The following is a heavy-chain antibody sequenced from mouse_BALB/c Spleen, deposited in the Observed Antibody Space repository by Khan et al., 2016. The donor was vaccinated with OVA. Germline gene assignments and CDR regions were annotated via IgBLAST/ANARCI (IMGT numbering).Heavy chain of an antibody. CDR3: ARQGGIYDGPFDY. CDR1: GFTFNNYA. J-gene: IGHJ2*01. Sequence: EVELVESGGGLVKPGGSLKLSCAASGFTFNNYAMSWVRQTPEKRLEWVATVSSGGSYTYYPDSVKGRFTISRDHAKNTLYLQMSSPRSEDTAMYYCARQGGIYDGPFDYWGQGTTLTVAS. CDR2: VSSGGSYT. D-gene: IGHD2-3*01. V-gene: IGHV5-9-3*01.